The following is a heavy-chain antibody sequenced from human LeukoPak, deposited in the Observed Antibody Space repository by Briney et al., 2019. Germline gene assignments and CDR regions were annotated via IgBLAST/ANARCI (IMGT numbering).Heavy chain of an antibody. D-gene: IGHD3-10*01. V-gene: IGHV4-39*01. CDR2: IYYGGNT. J-gene: IGHJ6*03. CDR1: GDSINSYTYSSINSATYY. Sequence: SETLSLTCTLSGDSINSYTYSSINSATYYWGWIRQAPGKGLEWIGNIYYGGNTYYNPSLKNRLTISVDTSKNQFSLRLSPVTATDTAVYYCARQIARGYGINFYYMDVWGKGTTVTVSS. CDR3: ARQIARGYGINFYYMDV.